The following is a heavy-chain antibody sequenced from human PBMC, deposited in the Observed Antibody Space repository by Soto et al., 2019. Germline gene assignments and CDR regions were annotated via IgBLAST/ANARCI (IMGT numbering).Heavy chain of an antibody. CDR2: ISGSGGST. J-gene: IGHJ4*02. D-gene: IGHD3-3*01. V-gene: IGHV3-23*01. CDR1: GFTFSSYA. CDR3: ARQMSGHIIYYFDY. Sequence: GGSLRLSCAASGFTFSSYAMSWVRQAPGKGLEWVSAISGSGGSTYYADSVKGRFTISRDNSKNTLYLQMNSLRAEDTAVYYCARQMSGHIIYYFDYWGQGTLVTVSS.